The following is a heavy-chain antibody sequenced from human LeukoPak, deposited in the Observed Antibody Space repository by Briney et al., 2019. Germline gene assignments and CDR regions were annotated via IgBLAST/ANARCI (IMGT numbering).Heavy chain of an antibody. V-gene: IGHV3-23*01. CDR3: AKGRGYCTGGSCYSDY. CDR1: XXXFXSYA. CDR2: ISGSGGST. D-gene: IGHD2-15*01. J-gene: IGHJ4*02. Sequence: PGGSLXLXXXXXXXXFXSYAMSWVRXAPGKGLEWVSAISGSGGSTYYADSVKGRFTISRDNSKNTLYLQMNSLRVEDTAIYYCAKGRGYCTGGSCYSDYWGQGTLVTVSS.